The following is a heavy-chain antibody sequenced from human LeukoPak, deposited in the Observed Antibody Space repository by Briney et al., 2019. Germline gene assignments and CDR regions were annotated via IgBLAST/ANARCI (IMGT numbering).Heavy chain of an antibody. CDR3: ASRATVTTDRFWFDP. Sequence: GGSLRLSCAASGFTFSSYAMSWVRQAPGKGLEWVSVIYSGGSTSYADSVKGRFTISRDNSKNTLYLQMNSLRAEDTAVYYCASRATVTTDRFWFDPWGQGTLVTVSS. D-gene: IGHD4-11*01. CDR1: GFTFSSYA. V-gene: IGHV3-23*03. CDR2: IYSGGST. J-gene: IGHJ5*02.